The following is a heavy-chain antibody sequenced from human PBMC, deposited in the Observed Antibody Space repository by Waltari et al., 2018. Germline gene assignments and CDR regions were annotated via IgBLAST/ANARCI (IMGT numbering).Heavy chain of an antibody. CDR1: GFTFSSYG. J-gene: IGHJ4*02. D-gene: IGHD5-12*01. V-gene: IGHV3-30*18. CDR3: AKWREEGDGYPYYFDY. Sequence: QVQLVESGGGVVQPGRSLRLSCAASGFTFSSYGMHWVRQAPGKGLEWVAVISYDGRNKYYADSVKGRFTISRDNSKNTLYLQMNSLRAEDTAVYYCAKWREEGDGYPYYFDYWGQGTLVTVSS. CDR2: ISYDGRNK.